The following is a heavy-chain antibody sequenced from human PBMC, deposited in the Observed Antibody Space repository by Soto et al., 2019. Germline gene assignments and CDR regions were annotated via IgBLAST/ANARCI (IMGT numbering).Heavy chain of an antibody. V-gene: IGHV4-31*03. Sequence: SETLSLTCTVSGGSISSGGYYWSWVRQHPGKGLEWIGYIYYSGSTYYNPSLKSRVTISVDTSKNQFSLKLSSVTAADTAVYYCARVAGYDFWSGYPAYFDYWGQGTLVTVSS. CDR1: GGSISSGGYY. CDR2: IYYSGST. D-gene: IGHD3-3*01. CDR3: ARVAGYDFWSGYPAYFDY. J-gene: IGHJ4*02.